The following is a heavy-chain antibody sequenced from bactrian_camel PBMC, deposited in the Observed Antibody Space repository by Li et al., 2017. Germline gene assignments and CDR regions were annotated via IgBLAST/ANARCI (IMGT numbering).Heavy chain of an antibody. CDR3: AALDSYGGSWYKLGPCEYNY. Sequence: HVQLVESGGGSVQAGGSLRLSCVAEGNTDKTNCMAWFRQPPGMQREGVAAIYTDAGSAYYTDSVKGRFTISRDNAKKTLCLQMNGLKPEDTAMYYCAALDSYGGSWYKLGPCEYNYWGQGTQVTVS. CDR1: GNTDKTNC. V-gene: IGHV3S54*01. J-gene: IGHJ4*01. CDR2: IYTDAGSA. D-gene: IGHD6*01.